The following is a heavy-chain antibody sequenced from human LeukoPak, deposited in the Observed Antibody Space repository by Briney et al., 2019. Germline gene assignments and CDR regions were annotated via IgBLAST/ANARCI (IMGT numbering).Heavy chain of an antibody. CDR1: GFTFGDYA. CDR2: ISWNSGSI. Sequence: GGSLRLSCAASGFTFGDYAMHWVRQAPGKGLEWVSHISWNSGSIDYADSVKGRFTISRDNAKNSLYLQMNNLRIEDMALYYCAKDIGYSSSSYTRGFDSWGQGTLVTVSS. V-gene: IGHV3-9*03. J-gene: IGHJ4*02. D-gene: IGHD6-6*01. CDR3: AKDIGYSSSSYTRGFDS.